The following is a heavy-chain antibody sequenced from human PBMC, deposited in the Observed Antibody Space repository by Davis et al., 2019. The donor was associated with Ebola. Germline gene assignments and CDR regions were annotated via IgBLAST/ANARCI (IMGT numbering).Heavy chain of an antibody. D-gene: IGHD3-22*01. J-gene: IGHJ4*02. CDR3: ARDDRRTCSCSCCLPDS. Sequence: GESLKISCAASGFTFSDFYMSWIRQAPGKGLEWVSDISRSSSYTNYADSVKGRFTISRDNAKNSLYLQMNSLRAEDTAVYYCARDDRRTCSCSCCLPDSWGQGTPVIVSS. CDR1: GFTFSDFY. CDR2: ISRSSSYT. V-gene: IGHV3-11*06.